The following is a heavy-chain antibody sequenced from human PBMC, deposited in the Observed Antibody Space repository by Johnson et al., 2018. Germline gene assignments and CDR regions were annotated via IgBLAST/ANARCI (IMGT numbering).Heavy chain of an antibody. V-gene: IGHV3-48*04. CDR2: ISTSSSTI. J-gene: IGHJ3*02. CDR1: GFTFSNYG. D-gene: IGHD3-3*01. Sequence: ASGFTFSNYGMHWVRQAPGKGLQWVSYISTSSSTIYYADSVKGRFTISRDNAKNSLYLQMNSLRAEDTAVYYCARGGYYDFWSTPPGAFDIWGQGTMVTVSS. CDR3: ARGGYYDFWSTPPGAFDI.